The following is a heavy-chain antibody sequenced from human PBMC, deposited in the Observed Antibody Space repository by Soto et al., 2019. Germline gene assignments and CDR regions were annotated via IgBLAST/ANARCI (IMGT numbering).Heavy chain of an antibody. Sequence: GGSLRLSGAASVFTGRSNYMSWGRQAPGKGLEGGSVIYTDGITFYADSVKGRFTISRDISKNTLFLQMNSLIAEDTAVYYCGSSSRSDDSDYWGQRPLVTVSS. CDR1: VFTGRSNY. D-gene: IGHD1-26*01. CDR3: GSSSRSDDSDY. V-gene: IGHV3-66*01. J-gene: IGHJ4*02. CDR2: IYTDGIT.